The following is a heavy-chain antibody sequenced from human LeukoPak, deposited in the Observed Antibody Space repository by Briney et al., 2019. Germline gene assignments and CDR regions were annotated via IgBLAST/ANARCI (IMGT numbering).Heavy chain of an antibody. Sequence: GGTLRHSCAASGFTFSDHYMDCVRQAPGPGLECVGRIRNKAKSYTTEYAEYVKGGCTISRDDSKNSLYLQMNSLKTEDTAVYYCSRGVAAVGSYYFDCWGQGTLVTVSS. D-gene: IGHD6-13*01. CDR1: GFTFSDHY. CDR2: IRNKAKSYTT. V-gene: IGHV3-72*01. CDR3: SRGVAAVGSYYFDC. J-gene: IGHJ4*02.